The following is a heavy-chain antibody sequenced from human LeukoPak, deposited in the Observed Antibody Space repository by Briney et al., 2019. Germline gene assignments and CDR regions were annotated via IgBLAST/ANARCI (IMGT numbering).Heavy chain of an antibody. Sequence: GGSLRLSCAASGFTVSSNYMSWVRQAPGKGLEWVSVIYSGSSTYYADSVKGRFTISRDNSKNTLYLQMNSLRAEDTAVYYCVRVTWDSSGYYVDYWGQETLVTVSS. CDR3: VRVTWDSSGYYVDY. J-gene: IGHJ4*02. V-gene: IGHV3-66*01. D-gene: IGHD3-22*01. CDR2: IYSGSST. CDR1: GFTVSSNY.